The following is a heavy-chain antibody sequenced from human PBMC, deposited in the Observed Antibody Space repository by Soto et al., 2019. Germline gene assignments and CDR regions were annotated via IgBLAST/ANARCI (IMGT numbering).Heavy chain of an antibody. Sequence: QVKLVQSGAEVKKPGASVKVSCKASGYTFTSYGISWVRQAPGQGLEWMGWTSAYKGNTNYAQKLQGRVTMTTDTSTSTAYMELRSLRSDDTAVYYCARRQWLVGGYYYGMDVWGQGTTVTVSS. CDR1: GYTFTSYG. CDR3: ARRQWLVGGYYYGMDV. D-gene: IGHD6-19*01. V-gene: IGHV1-18*01. CDR2: TSAYKGNT. J-gene: IGHJ6*02.